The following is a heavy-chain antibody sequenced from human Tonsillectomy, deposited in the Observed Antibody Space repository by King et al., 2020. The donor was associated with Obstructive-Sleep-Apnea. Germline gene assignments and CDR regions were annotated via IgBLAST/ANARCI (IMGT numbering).Heavy chain of an antibody. CDR2: INHSGST. Sequence: VQLQQWGAGLLKPSETLSLTCAVYGGSFSGYYWSWIRQPPGKGLEWIGEINHSGSTNYNPSLKSRVTISVDTSKNQVSLKLSSVTAADTAVYYCARRSGYSYGLNYWGQGTLVTVSS. CDR1: GGSFSGYY. V-gene: IGHV4-34*01. CDR3: ARRSGYSYGLNY. J-gene: IGHJ4*02. D-gene: IGHD5-18*01.